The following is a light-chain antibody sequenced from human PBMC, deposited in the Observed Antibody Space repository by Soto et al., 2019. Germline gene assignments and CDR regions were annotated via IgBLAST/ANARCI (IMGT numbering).Light chain of an antibody. V-gene: IGKV1-27*01. CDR3: QNYYNAPET. CDR2: AAS. J-gene: IGKJ1*01. CDR1: QGISSY. Sequence: DIQMTQSPSSLSASVGDSVTITCRASQGISSYLAWYQQRPGKVPKVLIYAASTLHSGVPSRFSGRGSGTDFTLTISNVHPEDVATYYCQNYYNAPETFGQGTKVEIK.